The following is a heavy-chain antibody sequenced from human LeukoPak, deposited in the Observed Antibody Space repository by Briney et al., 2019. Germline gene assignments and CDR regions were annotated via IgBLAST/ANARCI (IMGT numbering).Heavy chain of an antibody. CDR2: INHSGST. V-gene: IGHV4-34*01. Sequence: PSETLSLTCAVYGGSLRGYYWSWIRQPPGKGLEWIGEINHSGSTNYNPSLKSRVTVSVDTSKNQFSLRLTSVTAADTAVYYCARQNYNYYFWGQGTLVTVSS. CDR1: GGSLRGYY. J-gene: IGHJ4*02. D-gene: IGHD5-24*01. CDR3: ARQNYNYYF.